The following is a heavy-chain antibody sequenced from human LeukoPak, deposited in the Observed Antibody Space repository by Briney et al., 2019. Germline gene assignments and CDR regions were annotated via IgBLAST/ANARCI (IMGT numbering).Heavy chain of an antibody. CDR2: IVVGSGNT. CDR1: GFTFTSSA. Sequence: SVKVSCKASGFTFTSSAVQWVRQARGQRLEWIGWIVVGSGNTNYAQKFQERVTITRDMSTSTAYMELSSLRSEDTAVYYCAAITRPPTSGYCSGGSCDAFDNWGQGTMVTVSS. J-gene: IGHJ3*02. D-gene: IGHD2-15*01. CDR3: AAITRPPTSGYCSGGSCDAFDN. V-gene: IGHV1-58*01.